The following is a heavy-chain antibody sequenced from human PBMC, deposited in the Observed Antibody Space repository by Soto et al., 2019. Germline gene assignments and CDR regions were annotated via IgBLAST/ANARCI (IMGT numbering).Heavy chain of an antibody. J-gene: IGHJ4*02. CDR1: GFTFSSYA. V-gene: IGHV3-30-3*01. D-gene: IGHD5-12*01. CDR2: ISYDGSNK. Sequence: QVQLVESGGGVVQPGRSLRLSCAASGFTFSSYAMHWVRQAPGKGLEWVAVISYDGSNKYYADSVKGRFTISRDNSKNTLYLQMNSLRAEDTAVYYCARSLPWLPFDYWGQGTLVTVSS. CDR3: ARSLPWLPFDY.